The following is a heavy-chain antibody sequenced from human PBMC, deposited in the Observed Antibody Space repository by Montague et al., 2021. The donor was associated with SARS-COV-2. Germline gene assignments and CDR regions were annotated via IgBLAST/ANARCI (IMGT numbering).Heavy chain of an antibody. V-gene: IGHV4-34*01. D-gene: IGHD3-10*01. CDR3: ARVRYYGSGTSLGMDV. CDR2: INHSGST. J-gene: IGHJ6*02. Sequence: SETLSLTCAVYGGSFSGYYWSWIRQPPGKGLEWIGEINHSGSTNYNPSLKSRVTISVDTSKYQFSLKLSSVTAADTAVYYCARVRYYGSGTSLGMDVWGQGTRVT. CDR1: GGSFSGYY.